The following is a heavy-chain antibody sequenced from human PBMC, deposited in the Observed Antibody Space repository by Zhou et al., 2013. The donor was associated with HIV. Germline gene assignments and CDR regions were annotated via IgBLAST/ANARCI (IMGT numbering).Heavy chain of an antibody. J-gene: IGHJ4*02. CDR1: GYTFSNYD. CDR2: MNPDSGDI. V-gene: IGHV1-8*03. Sequence: QVQLVQSGTEMKKPGASVKVSCKASGYTFSNYDIHWVRQAAGQGLEWMGWMNPDSGDIGYAHKFQGRVTFTRNTSINTAYMELSSLRSEDTAEYYCAREVANYDGGGYSTCDYWGQGTRVTVSS. CDR3: AREVANYDGGGYSTCDY. D-gene: IGHD3-22*01.